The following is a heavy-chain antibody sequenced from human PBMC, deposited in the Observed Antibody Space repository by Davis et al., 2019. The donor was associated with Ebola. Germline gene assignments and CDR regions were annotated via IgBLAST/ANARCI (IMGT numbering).Heavy chain of an antibody. J-gene: IGHJ4*02. CDR2: INHSGST. D-gene: IGHD7-27*01. CDR3: ARASRLGYFDY. V-gene: IGHV4-34*01. CDR1: GGSFSGYY. Sequence: PGGPLRLSCAVHGGSFSGYYWSWIRQPPGKGLEWIGEINHSGSTNYNPSLKSRVTISVDTSKNQFSLKLSSVTAAETAVYYCARASRLGYFDYWGQGTLVTVSS.